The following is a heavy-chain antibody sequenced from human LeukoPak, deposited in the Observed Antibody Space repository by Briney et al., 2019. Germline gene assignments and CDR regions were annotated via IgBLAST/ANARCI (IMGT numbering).Heavy chain of an antibody. CDR3: ARAGDYGDYVFDY. J-gene: IGHJ4*02. CDR1: GGSISSGGYS. V-gene: IGHV4-30-2*01. D-gene: IGHD4-17*01. Sequence: PSQTLSLTCAVSGGSISSGGYSWSWIRQPPGKGLEWIGYIYHSGSTYYNPSLKSRVTISVDRSKNQFSLKLSSVTAADTAVYYCARAGDYGDYVFDYWGQGTLVTVSP. CDR2: IYHSGST.